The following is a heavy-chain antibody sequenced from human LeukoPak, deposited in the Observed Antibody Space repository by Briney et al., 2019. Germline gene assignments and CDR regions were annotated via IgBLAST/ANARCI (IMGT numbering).Heavy chain of an antibody. CDR3: ARPYYYDSSGYYDTYFDY. Sequence: GGSLRLSCAASGFTFSSYSMNWVRQAPGKGLEWVSYISSSSSTIYYADSVKGRFTISRDNAKNSLYLQMNSLRAEDTAVYYCARPYYYDSSGYYDTYFDYWGQGTLVTVSS. CDR2: ISSSSSTI. J-gene: IGHJ4*02. CDR1: GFTFSSYS. V-gene: IGHV3-48*01. D-gene: IGHD3-22*01.